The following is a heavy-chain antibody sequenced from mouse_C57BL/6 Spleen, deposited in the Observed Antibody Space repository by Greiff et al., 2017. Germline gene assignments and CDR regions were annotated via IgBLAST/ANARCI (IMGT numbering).Heavy chain of an antibody. Sequence: QVQLQQSGAELVRPGSSVKLSCKASGYTFTSYWMDWVKQRPGQGLEWIGNIYPSDSETHYNQKFKDKATLTVDKSSSTAYMQLSSLTSEDSAVYYCARSGSSYGAMDYWGQGTSVTVSS. V-gene: IGHV1-61*01. D-gene: IGHD1-1*01. CDR1: GYTFTSYW. J-gene: IGHJ4*01. CDR3: ARSGSSYGAMDY. CDR2: IYPSDSET.